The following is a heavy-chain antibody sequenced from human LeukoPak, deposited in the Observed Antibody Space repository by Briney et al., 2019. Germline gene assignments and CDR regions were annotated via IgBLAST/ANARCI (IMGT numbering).Heavy chain of an antibody. CDR2: INNDGSGT. CDR1: GFTFSSYW. Sequence: GGSLRLSCAASGFTFSSYWMHWVRQAPGRGPVWVSRINNDGSGTTYADSVKGRFTISRDDAKNTLYLQMNSLRAEDTAVYYCVRGGESTWSWGQGTLVTVSS. V-gene: IGHV3-74*01. D-gene: IGHD2-15*01. J-gene: IGHJ5*02. CDR3: VRGGESTWS.